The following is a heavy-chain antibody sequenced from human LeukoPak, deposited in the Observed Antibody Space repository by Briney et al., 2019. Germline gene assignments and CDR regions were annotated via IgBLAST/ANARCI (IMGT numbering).Heavy chain of an antibody. CDR2: ISSTSSRI. D-gene: IGHD4-17*01. J-gene: IGHJ3*02. CDR1: GFTFSRYS. V-gene: IGHV3-21*01. Sequence: GGSLRLSCAASGFTFSRYSMNWVRQAPGKGLEWVSSISSTSSRIYYADSMKGRFTISRENAKNSLYLQMNSLGVDDTAVYYCARLGSGATVDDTFDIWGQGTMVTVSS. CDR3: ARLGSGATVDDTFDI.